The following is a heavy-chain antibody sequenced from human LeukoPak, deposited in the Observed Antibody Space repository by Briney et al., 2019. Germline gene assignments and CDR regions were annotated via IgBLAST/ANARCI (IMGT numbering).Heavy chain of an antibody. V-gene: IGHV3-21*01. D-gene: IGHD4-17*01. CDR2: ISSSSSYI. CDR3: ARGAYGDEAYDY. Sequence: PGRSLRLSCAASGFTFSSYSMNWVRQAPGKGLEWVSSISSSSSYIYYADSVKGRFTISRDNAKNSLYLQMNSLRAEDTAVYYCARGAYGDEAYDYWGQGTLVTVSS. J-gene: IGHJ4*02. CDR1: GFTFSSYS.